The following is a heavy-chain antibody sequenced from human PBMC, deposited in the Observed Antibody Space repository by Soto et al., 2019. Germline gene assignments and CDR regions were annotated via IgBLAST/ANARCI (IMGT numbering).Heavy chain of an antibody. CDR2: ISTYNGNT. CDR3: PIDGARHWRTRGKWFDP. CDR1: GYTFISYG. Sequence: QVQLVQSGVEVKKPGASVRVSCKASGYTFISYGISWLRQAPGQGPEWMGWISTYNGNTNYAQKVQGRVTMTTDTSTSTAYMELRSLRSDDTAVYDCPIDGARHWRTRGKWFDPWGQGTLVTVSS. J-gene: IGHJ5*02. V-gene: IGHV1-18*01. D-gene: IGHD2-8*01.